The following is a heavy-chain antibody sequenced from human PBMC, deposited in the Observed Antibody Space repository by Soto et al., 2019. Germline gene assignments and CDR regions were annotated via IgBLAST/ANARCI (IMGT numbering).Heavy chain of an antibody. D-gene: IGHD6-19*01. CDR3: EKGGRYSSGLGGMDV. J-gene: IGHJ6*02. CDR1: GSTLDDYA. Sequence: SMRLSCAAAGSTLDDYAIRWVRQAAGKGLEWVSGISRNSRSIGYADYVKGRFTRSSDNAKNSLYMQMNSLRAEETALYYCEKGGRYSSGLGGMDVWGQGTTVTVSS. V-gene: IGHV3-9*01. CDR2: ISRNSRSI.